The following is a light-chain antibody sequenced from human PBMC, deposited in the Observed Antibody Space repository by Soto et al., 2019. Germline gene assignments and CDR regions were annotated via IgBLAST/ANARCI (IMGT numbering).Light chain of an antibody. Sequence: QSVLTQPASVSGSPGQSITISCTGISSDIGCYTYVSWYQQPPGTAPKLLIYEVSSRPSGVPDRFSGSKSGNTASLTISGLQAEERALYCCDPNSATTSLYVFGAGTRV. CDR3: DPNSATTSLYV. CDR2: EVS. CDR1: SSDIGCYTY. J-gene: IGLJ1*01. V-gene: IGLV2-14*01.